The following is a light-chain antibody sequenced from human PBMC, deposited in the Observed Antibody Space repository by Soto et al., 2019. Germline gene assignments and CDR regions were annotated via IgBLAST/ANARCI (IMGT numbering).Light chain of an antibody. Sequence: QSVLTQPASVSGSPGQSITISCTGTSSDVGNYNLVSWYQQYPGKAPKVMIYEVNTRPSGVSNRFSGSKSGNTASLTISGLQAEDEADYYCCSYAGSSTRYVFGTGTKVTVL. CDR1: SSDVGNYNL. CDR3: CSYAGSSTRYV. J-gene: IGLJ1*01. V-gene: IGLV2-23*02. CDR2: EVN.